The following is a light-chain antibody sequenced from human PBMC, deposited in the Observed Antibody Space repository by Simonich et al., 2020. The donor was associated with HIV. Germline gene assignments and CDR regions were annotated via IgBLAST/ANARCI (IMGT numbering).Light chain of an antibody. CDR1: SSDVGGYNY. CDR2: DVS. Sequence: QSALTQPASVSGSPGQSITISCTGTSSDVGGYNYVSWYQQHPGKAPKLMIYDVSNRPSGVSNRFSGSKSGNTASLTISGLQAEDEADYYCCSYAGFSTFNYVFGTGTKVTVL. CDR3: CSYAGFSTFNYV. J-gene: IGLJ1*01. V-gene: IGLV2-14*03.